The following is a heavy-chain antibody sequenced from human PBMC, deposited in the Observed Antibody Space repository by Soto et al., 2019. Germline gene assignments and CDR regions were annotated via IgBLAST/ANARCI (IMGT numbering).Heavy chain of an antibody. CDR1: GFTFSSYA. Sequence: PGGSLRLSCAASGFTFSSYAMSLVRQAPGKGLEWVSAISGSGGSTYYADSVKGRFTISRDNSKNTLYLQMNSLRAEDTAVYYCAKGHGLYDFWSGYYRDYYYGMDVWGQGTTVTVSS. V-gene: IGHV3-23*01. D-gene: IGHD3-3*01. CDR3: AKGHGLYDFWSGYYRDYYYGMDV. CDR2: ISGSGGST. J-gene: IGHJ6*02.